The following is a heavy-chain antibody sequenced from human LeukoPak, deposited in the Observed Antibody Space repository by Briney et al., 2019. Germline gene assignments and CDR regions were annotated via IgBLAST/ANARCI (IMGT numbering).Heavy chain of an antibody. J-gene: IGHJ4*02. V-gene: IGHV4-31*03. CDR1: GGSISSGGYY. CDR2: IYYSGST. CDR3: ARDSGGPPDH. D-gene: IGHD2-15*01. Sequence: SETLSLTCTVSGGSISSGGYYWSWIRQHPGMGLEWIGYIYYSGSTYYNPSLKSRVTISVDTSKNQFSLKLSSVTAADTAVYYCARDSGGPPDHWGQGTLATVSS.